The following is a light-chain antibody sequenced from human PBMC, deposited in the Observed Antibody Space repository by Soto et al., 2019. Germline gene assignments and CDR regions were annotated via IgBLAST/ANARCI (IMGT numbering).Light chain of an antibody. CDR1: SSNIGAGYD. CDR2: INI. J-gene: IGLJ1*01. V-gene: IGLV1-40*01. CDR3: QSYDSSLSGYV. Sequence: QSVLTQPPSVSGAPGQRVIISCTGSSSNIGAGYDVHWYQQLPGTAPKLLIFININRPSGVPDRFSGSKSGTSASLAITGLRAEDEADYYCQSYDSSLSGYVFGTGTKLTVL.